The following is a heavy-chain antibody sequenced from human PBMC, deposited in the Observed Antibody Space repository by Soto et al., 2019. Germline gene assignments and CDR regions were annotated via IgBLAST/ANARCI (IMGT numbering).Heavy chain of an antibody. Sequence: EVQLVESGGGLVQPGGSLRLSCAAPGVSFSSYWIHWVRQAPGKGLVWVSRIKTDGSSTDYADSVKGRFTISRDNAKNTLYLQMNSLSAEDTAVYYCAKREGNTYGLFHWGQGTLVTVSS. CDR1: GVSFSSYW. D-gene: IGHD5-18*01. CDR3: AKREGNTYGLFH. CDR2: IKTDGSST. J-gene: IGHJ4*02. V-gene: IGHV3-74*01.